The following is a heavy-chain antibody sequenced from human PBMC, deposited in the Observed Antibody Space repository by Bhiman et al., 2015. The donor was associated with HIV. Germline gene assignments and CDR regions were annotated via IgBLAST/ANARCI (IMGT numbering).Heavy chain of an antibody. Sequence: EVQLVESGGGLVQPGESLRLSCVGSGFTFSSYSMVWVRQAPGKGLECISYIGSSRSIIHYADSVKGRFTISRDNARNSLYLQMNSLRTEDTAVYFCARGPSASDGQIPWIYWGQGTLVTVSS. D-gene: IGHD5-24*01. J-gene: IGHJ4*02. V-gene: IGHV3-48*01. CDR2: IGSSRSII. CDR1: GFTFSSYS. CDR3: ARGPSASDGQIPWIY.